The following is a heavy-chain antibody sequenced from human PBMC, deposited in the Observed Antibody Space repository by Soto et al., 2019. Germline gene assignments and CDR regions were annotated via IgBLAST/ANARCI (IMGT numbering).Heavy chain of an antibody. CDR2: IYYSGST. V-gene: IGHV4-59*08. D-gene: IGHD1-26*01. CDR1: GGTISSWY. CDR3: ARRYGSAIDY. J-gene: IGHJ4*02. Sequence: PSETLSLTCTVSGGTISSWYWSWIRQPPGKGLEWIGYIYYSGSTNCNSSLKSRVTISVDTSKNQFSLKPSSVTAADTAVYYCARRYGSAIDYWGQGTLVTVSS.